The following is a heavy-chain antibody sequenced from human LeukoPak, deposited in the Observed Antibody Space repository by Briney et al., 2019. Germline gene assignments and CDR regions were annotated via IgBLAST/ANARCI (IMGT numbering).Heavy chain of an antibody. CDR2: INPNSGGT. J-gene: IGHJ4*02. CDR1: GYTFTSYY. Sequence: ASVKVSCKASGYTFTSYYMHWVRQAPGQGLEWMGWINPNSGGTNYAQKLQGRVTMTRSTSISSAYVELRRLRSDDTAVYDCARGGPPYGEYEIHYWGQGTLVTVSA. D-gene: IGHD4-17*01. V-gene: IGHV1-2*02. CDR3: ARGGPPYGEYEIHY.